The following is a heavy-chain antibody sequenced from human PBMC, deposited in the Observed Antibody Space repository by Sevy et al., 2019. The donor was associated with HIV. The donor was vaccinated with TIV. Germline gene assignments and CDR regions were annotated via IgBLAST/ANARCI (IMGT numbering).Heavy chain of an antibody. CDR1: GFTVSSNF. Sequence: GGSLRLSCVAYGFTVSSNFMTWVRQAPGKGLEWVSIIYSGGDTYYADSVKGRFTISRDNSKNTLYLQMNNLRAEDTAVYYWARDLRVATASGGMDVWGQGTTVTVSS. CDR2: IYSGGDT. CDR3: ARDLRVATASGGMDV. V-gene: IGHV3-53*01. D-gene: IGHD6-13*01. J-gene: IGHJ6*02.